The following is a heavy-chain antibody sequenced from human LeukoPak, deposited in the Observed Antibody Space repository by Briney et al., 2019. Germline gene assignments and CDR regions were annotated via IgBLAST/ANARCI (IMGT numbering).Heavy chain of an antibody. CDR3: ARGQAAAGIFDY. CDR2: ISYDGSNK. Sequence: GGSLRLSCAASGFTFSSYAMHWVRQAPGKGLEWVAVISYDGSNKYYADSVKGRFTISRDNSKNTLYLQMNSLRAEDTAVCYCARGQAAAGIFDYWGQGTLVTVSS. V-gene: IGHV3-30-3*01. CDR1: GFTFSSYA. D-gene: IGHD6-13*01. J-gene: IGHJ4*02.